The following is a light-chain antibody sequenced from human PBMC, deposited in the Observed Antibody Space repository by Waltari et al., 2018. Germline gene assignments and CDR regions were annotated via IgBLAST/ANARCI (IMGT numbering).Light chain of an antibody. CDR1: SDFSETA. Sequence: QLVLTQSPSASGSLGASVKLTCTLRSDFSETAITWHQQPPEKGPRYLMKLNSDGSHTRGDGIPDRFSASSSGAERHLTISSLQSEDEADYYCQTWGNGFRIFGGGTKLTV. CDR2: LNSDGSH. V-gene: IGLV4-69*01. J-gene: IGLJ2*01. CDR3: QTWGNGFRI.